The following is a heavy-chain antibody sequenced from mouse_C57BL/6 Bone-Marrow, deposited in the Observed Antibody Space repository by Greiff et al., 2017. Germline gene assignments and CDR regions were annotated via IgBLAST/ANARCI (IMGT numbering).Heavy chain of an antibody. CDR2: ISSGGSYT. CDR3: ARHYDYDGDPWFAY. J-gene: IGHJ3*01. D-gene: IGHD2-4*01. CDR1: GFTFSSYG. V-gene: IGHV5-6*01. Sequence: EVQVVESGGDLVKPGGSLKLSCAASGFTFSSYGMSWVRQTPDKRLEWVATISSGGSYTYYPDSVKGRFTISRDNAKNTLYLQMSSLKSEDTAMYYCARHYDYDGDPWFAYWGQGTLVTVSA.